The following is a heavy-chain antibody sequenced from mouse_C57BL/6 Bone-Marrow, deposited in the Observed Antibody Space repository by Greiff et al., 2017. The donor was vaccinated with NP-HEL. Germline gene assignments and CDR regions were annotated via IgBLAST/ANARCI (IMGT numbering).Heavy chain of an antibody. V-gene: IGHV7-3*01. Sequence: EVQRVESGGGLVQPGGSLSLSCAASGFTFTDYYMSWVRQPPGKALEWLGFIRNKANGYTTEYSASVKGRFTISRDNSQSILYLQMNALRAEDSATYYCARYIGDFYYFDYWGQGTTLTVSS. J-gene: IGHJ2*01. CDR1: GFTFTDYY. D-gene: IGHD3-3*01. CDR2: IRNKANGYTT. CDR3: ARYIGDFYYFDY.